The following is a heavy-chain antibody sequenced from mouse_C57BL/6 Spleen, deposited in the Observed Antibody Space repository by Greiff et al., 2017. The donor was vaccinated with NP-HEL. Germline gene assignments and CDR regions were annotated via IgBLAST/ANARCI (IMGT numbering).Heavy chain of an antibody. J-gene: IGHJ3*01. CDR3: ARHEYGSVWFAY. V-gene: IGHV1-62-2*01. Sequence: QVHVKQSGAELVKPGASVKLSCKASGYTFTEYTIHWVKQRSGQGLEWIGWFYPGSGNIKYNEKFKDKATLTADKSSSTVYMELSRLTSEDSAVYFCARHEYGSVWFAYWGQGTLVTVSA. CDR2: FYPGSGNI. D-gene: IGHD1-1*01. CDR1: GYTFTEYT.